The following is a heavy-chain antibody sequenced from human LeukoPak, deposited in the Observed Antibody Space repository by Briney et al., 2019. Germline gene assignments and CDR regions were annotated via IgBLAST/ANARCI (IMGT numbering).Heavy chain of an antibody. CDR3: AILTYDFWSGYYTYFDY. CDR1: GFTFSSYS. D-gene: IGHD3-3*01. CDR2: ISSSSSTI. J-gene: IGHJ4*02. Sequence: GGSLRLSCAASGFTFSSYSMNWVRQAPGKGLEWVSYISSSSSTIYYADSVKGRFTISRDNAKNSLYLQMNSLRAEDTAVYYCAILTYDFWSGYYTYFDYWGQGTLVTVSS. V-gene: IGHV3-48*01.